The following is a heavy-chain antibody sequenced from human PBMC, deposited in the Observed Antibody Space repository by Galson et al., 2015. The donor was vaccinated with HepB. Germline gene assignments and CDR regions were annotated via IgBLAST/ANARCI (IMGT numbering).Heavy chain of an antibody. CDR3: ARAPEYFSSSGSDY. J-gene: IGHJ4*02. V-gene: IGHV6-1*01. CDR1: GDSVSSNSAA. CDR2: TYYRSKWYN. Sequence: CAISGDSVSSNSAAWNWIRQSPSRGLEWLGRTYYRSKWYNDYAVSVKSRMTINPDTSKNQFSLQLNSVTPEDTAVYYCARAPEYFSSSGSDYWGQGTLVTVSS. D-gene: IGHD6-6*01.